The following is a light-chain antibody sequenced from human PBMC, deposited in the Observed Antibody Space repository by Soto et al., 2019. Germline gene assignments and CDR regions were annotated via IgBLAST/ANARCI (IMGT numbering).Light chain of an antibody. CDR2: EVS. CDR1: SSDVGAYDY. V-gene: IGLV2-14*03. CDR3: PYYTTNCTRV. Sequence: QSALTQLASLSGSPRQSLTIFCTGTSSDVGAYDYVSWYQQHPDKAPKLMIYEVSYRPSGVSNRFSGSKSVNTATLTISGLQAEHEAAYYCPYYTTNCTRVFRTGTEVTV. J-gene: IGLJ1*01.